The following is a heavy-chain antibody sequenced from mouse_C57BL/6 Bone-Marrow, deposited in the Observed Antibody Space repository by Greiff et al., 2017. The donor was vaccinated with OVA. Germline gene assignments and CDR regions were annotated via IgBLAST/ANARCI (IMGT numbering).Heavy chain of an antibody. J-gene: IGHJ2*01. CDR2: IDPENGDT. Sequence: VQLQQSGAELVRPGASVKLSCTASGFNIKDDYMHWVKQRPEPGLEWIGWIDPENGDTEYASKFQGKATITADTSSNTAYLQLSSLTSEETAVYYCTTPYAPDYWGKGTTLTVSS. CDR1: GFNIKDDY. D-gene: IGHD1-1*01. V-gene: IGHV14-4*01. CDR3: TTPYAPDY.